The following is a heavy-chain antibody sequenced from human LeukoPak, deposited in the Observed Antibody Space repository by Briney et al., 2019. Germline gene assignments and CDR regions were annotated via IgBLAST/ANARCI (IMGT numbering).Heavy chain of an antibody. CDR3: ARGDRAREYYYHAMDV. J-gene: IGHJ6*02. V-gene: IGHV3-48*03. CDR1: GLTFSSYE. Sequence: PGGSLRLSCAASGLTFSSYEMNWVRQAPGKGLEWVSYISSSGSSIYYADSVKGRFTISRDNAKNSLYLQMNSLRAEDTAVYYCARGDRAREYYYHAMDVWGQGTTVTVSS. CDR2: ISSSGSSI. D-gene: IGHD3-22*01.